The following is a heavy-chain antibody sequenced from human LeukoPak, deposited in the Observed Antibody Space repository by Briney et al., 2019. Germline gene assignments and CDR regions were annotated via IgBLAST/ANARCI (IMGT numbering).Heavy chain of an antibody. J-gene: IGHJ5*02. CDR2: INHSGST. Sequence: SETLSLTCAVYGGSFSGYYWSWSRQPPGKGLEWIGEINHSGSTNYNPSLKSRVTISVDTSKNQFSLKLSSVTAADTDVYYCARGLYYGSPGAWFDPWGQGTRVTVSS. CDR3: ARGLYYGSPGAWFDP. CDR1: GGSFSGYY. V-gene: IGHV4-34*01. D-gene: IGHD3-10*01.